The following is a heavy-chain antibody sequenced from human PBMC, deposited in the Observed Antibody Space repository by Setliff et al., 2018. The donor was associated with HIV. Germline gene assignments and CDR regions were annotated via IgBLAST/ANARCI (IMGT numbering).Heavy chain of an antibody. CDR1: GGSISTYY. CDR3: ARHGHFYDSSSSDAFDI. CDR2: VSYSGST. V-gene: IGHV4-59*08. J-gene: IGHJ3*02. Sequence: SETLSLTCNVSGGSISTYYWSWIRQPPGKGLEWLGYVSYSGSTNFNPSLESRLATSVDMSKNHFSLKLRSVTAADTAVYYCARHGHFYDSSSSDAFDIWGQGTMVTVSS. D-gene: IGHD3-22*01.